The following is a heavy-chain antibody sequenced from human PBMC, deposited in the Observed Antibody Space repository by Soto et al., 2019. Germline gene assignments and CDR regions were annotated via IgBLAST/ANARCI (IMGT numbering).Heavy chain of an antibody. V-gene: IGHV3-30*03. D-gene: IGHD3-3*01. CDR3: ACYYDFAY. CDR1: GFTFSSYG. J-gene: IGHJ4*02. CDR2: ISYDGSNK. Sequence: GGSLRLSCAASGFTFSSYGMHWVRQAPGKGLEWVAVISYDGSNKYYADSVKGRFTISRDNSKNTLYLQMNSLRAEDTAVYYCACYYDFAYWGQGTLVTVSS.